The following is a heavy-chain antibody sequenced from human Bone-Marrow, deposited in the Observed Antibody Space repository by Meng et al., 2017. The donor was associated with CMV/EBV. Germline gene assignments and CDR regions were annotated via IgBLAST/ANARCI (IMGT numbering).Heavy chain of an antibody. D-gene: IGHD3-16*01. CDR2: ISAYNGNT. CDR1: GYTFTSYG. Sequence: ASVKVSCKASGYTFTSYGISWVRQAPGQGLEWMGWISAYNGNTNYAQKFQGRVTMTEDTSTDTAYMELSSLRSEDTAVYYCATTGEPKAYGRWFDPWGQGPLVTVSS. V-gene: IGHV1-18*01. CDR3: ATTGEPKAYGRWFDP. J-gene: IGHJ5*02.